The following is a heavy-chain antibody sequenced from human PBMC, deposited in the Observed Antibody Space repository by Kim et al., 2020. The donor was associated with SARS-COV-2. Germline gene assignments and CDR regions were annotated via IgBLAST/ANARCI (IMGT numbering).Heavy chain of an antibody. CDR2: ISAYNGNT. CDR1: GYSFTSYG. Sequence: ASVKVSCKASGYSFTSYGISWVRQAPGQWLEWMGWISAYNGNTNYAQKLQGRVTMTTDTSTSTAYMELRSLRSDDTAVYYCARDPTPPYNYYYYGMDVWGQGTTVTVSS. CDR3: ARDPTPPYNYYYYGMDV. V-gene: IGHV1-18*01. D-gene: IGHD1-1*01. J-gene: IGHJ6*02.